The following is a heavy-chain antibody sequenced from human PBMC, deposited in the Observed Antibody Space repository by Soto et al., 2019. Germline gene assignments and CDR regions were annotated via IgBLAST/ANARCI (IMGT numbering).Heavy chain of an antibody. J-gene: IGHJ5*02. D-gene: IGHD5-12*01. V-gene: IGHV4-30-4*01. CDR2: IPSRGRP. Sequence: GPGKTSETLSLTCSVSGASIAGGSYYWSWVRQPPGKGLEWIGYIPSRGRPFYNPSLTSRGTISADSSKNQLSLQLTSVTAADTAVYYCVRDQYSGYDFALWGQGNLVTVSS. CDR1: GASIAGGSYY. CDR3: VRDQYSGYDFAL.